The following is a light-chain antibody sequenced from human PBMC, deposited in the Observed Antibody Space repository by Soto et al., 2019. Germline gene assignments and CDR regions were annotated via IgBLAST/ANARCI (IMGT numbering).Light chain of an antibody. Sequence: EIVLTQSPGTLSLSPGERATVSCRASQSISSIYLAWYQQKLGQAPRLLIYGASSRATGVPGRFSGSGSGTEFTLTISSLQSEDFATYYCQQGDIWPWTFGQGTKVDIK. CDR1: QSISSIY. V-gene: IGKV3-20*01. J-gene: IGKJ1*01. CDR2: GAS. CDR3: QQGDIWPWT.